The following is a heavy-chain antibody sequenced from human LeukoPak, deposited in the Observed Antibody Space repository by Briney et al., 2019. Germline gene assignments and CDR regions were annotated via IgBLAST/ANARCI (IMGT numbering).Heavy chain of an antibody. CDR2: INHSGST. CDR3: ARSPRGIYYYSYGMDV. D-gene: IGHD3-16*01. CDR1: GGSFSGYY. Sequence: SETLSLTCAVYGGSFSGYYWSWIRQPPGKGLEWIGEINHSGSTNYNPSLKSRVTISVDTSKNQFSLKLSSVTAADTAVYYCARSPRGIYYYSYGMDVWGKGTTVTVSS. V-gene: IGHV4-34*01. J-gene: IGHJ6*04.